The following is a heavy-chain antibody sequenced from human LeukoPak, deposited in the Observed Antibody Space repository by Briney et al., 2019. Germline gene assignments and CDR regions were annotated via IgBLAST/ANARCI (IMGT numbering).Heavy chain of an antibody. Sequence: SETLSLTCSVSGGSISSNSYYWGWIRQPPGKGLEWIGNIYYSGSTYYNPSLKSRVTISVDTSKNQFSLKMRSVAASDTAVYYCARDGYGDYEGYWGQGTLVTVSS. CDR2: IYYSGST. V-gene: IGHV4-39*02. CDR3: ARDGYGDYEGY. CDR1: GGSISSNSYY. D-gene: IGHD4-17*01. J-gene: IGHJ4*02.